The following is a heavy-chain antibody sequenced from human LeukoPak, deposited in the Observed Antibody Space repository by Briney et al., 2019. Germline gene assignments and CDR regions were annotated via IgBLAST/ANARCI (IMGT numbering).Heavy chain of an antibody. D-gene: IGHD2-8*01. Sequence: SETLSLTCAVYGGPFNDCYWSWIRQPPGKGLEWIGSIYRTGSTDYNPSLKSRVTISVDTSKSQFSLKLSSVTAADTAVYYCAREMVRRGAFDVWGQGTMVTVSS. J-gene: IGHJ3*01. CDR1: GGPFNDCY. V-gene: IGHV4-34*01. CDR2: IYRTGST. CDR3: AREMVRRGAFDV.